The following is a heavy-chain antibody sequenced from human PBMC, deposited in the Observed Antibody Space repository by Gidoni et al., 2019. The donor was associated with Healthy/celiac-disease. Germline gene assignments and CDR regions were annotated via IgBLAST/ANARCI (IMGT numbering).Heavy chain of an antibody. CDR1: GGSISSSSYY. V-gene: IGHV4-39*01. D-gene: IGHD5-18*01. J-gene: IGHJ4*02. Sequence: QLQLQESGPGLVKPSETLSLTCTVSGGSISSSSYYWGWIRQPPGKGLEWIGSIYYSGSTYYNPSLKSRVTISVDTSKNQFSLKLSSVTAADTAVYYCARHPATQPGYSYGSRRALLTEYYFDYWGQGTLVTVSS. CDR2: IYYSGST. CDR3: ARHPATQPGYSYGSRRALLTEYYFDY.